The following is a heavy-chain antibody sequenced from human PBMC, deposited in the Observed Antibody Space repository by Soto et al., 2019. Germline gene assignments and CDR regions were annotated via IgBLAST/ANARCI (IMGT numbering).Heavy chain of an antibody. CDR3: ARSQYDFWSGYKFDY. J-gene: IGHJ4*02. D-gene: IGHD3-3*01. V-gene: IGHV4-59*01. CDR1: GGSISSYY. CDR2: IYYSGST. Sequence: SETLSLTCTVSGGSISSYYWSWIRQPPGKGLEWIGYIYYSGSTNYNPSLKSRVTISVDTSKNQFSLKLSPVTAADTAVYYCARSQYDFWSGYKFDYWGQGTLVTLSS.